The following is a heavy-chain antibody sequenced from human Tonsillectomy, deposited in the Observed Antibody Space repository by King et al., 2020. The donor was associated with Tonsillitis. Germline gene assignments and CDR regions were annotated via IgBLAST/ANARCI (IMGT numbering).Heavy chain of an antibody. Sequence: VQLVESGGGLVQPGGSLRLSCAASGFTFGDCAMAWVRQAPGKGLEWVSSITDTGGATYYAESVKGRFTISRDNSKNTGYLQMSSLKADDTALYYCAKRLSQRHDAFDVWGQGTVVTVSS. CDR1: GFTFGDCA. D-gene: IGHD6-25*01. CDR3: AKRLSQRHDAFDV. CDR2: ITDTGGAT. V-gene: IGHV3-23*04. J-gene: IGHJ3*01.